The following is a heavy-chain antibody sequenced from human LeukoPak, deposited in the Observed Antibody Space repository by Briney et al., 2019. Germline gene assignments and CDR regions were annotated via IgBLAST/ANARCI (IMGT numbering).Heavy chain of an antibody. D-gene: IGHD2-21*02. J-gene: IGHJ4*02. V-gene: IGHV4-39*07. Sequence: KTSETLSLTRTVSGGSISSSSYYWGWIRQPPGKGLEWIGSIYYSGSTYYNPSLKSRVTISVDTSKNQFSLKLSSVTAADTAVYYCARDVRGDCYFDYWGQGTLVTVSS. CDR2: IYYSGST. CDR3: ARDVRGDCYFDY. CDR1: GGSISSSSYY.